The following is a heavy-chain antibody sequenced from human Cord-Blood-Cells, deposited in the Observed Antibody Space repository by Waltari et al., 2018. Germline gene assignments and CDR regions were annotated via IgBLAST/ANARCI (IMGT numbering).Heavy chain of an antibody. CDR2: FDPEDGET. Sequence: QVQLVQSGAEVKKPGASVKVSCKVSGYTLTALSMNWVRQAPGKGLEWMGDFDPEDGETIYAQKFQGRVTMTEDTSTDTAYMELSSLRSEDTAVYYCATAYYDSSGYYYDYWGQGTLVTVSS. V-gene: IGHV1-24*01. CDR3: ATAYYDSSGYYYDY. D-gene: IGHD3-22*01. CDR1: GYTLTALS. J-gene: IGHJ4*02.